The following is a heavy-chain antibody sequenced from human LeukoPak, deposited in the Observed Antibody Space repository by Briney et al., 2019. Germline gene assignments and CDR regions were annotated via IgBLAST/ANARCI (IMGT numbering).Heavy chain of an antibody. D-gene: IGHD3-3*01. V-gene: IGHV3-23*01. CDR3: AKDGERFLEWSPPLDY. Sequence: GGSLRLSCAASGFTFSSYAMSWVRQAPGKGLEWVSAISGSGGSTYYADSVKGRITISRDNSNNMLYLEMNSLRAEDTAVYYCAKDGERFLEWSPPLDYWGQGTLVTVSS. CDR2: ISGSGGST. J-gene: IGHJ4*02. CDR1: GFTFSSYA.